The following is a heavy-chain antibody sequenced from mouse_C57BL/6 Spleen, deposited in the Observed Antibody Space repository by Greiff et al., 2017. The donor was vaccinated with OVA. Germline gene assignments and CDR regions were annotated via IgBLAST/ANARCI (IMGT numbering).Heavy chain of an antibody. J-gene: IGHJ1*03. CDR1: GFTFSSYT. CDR3: ARHSIYYGSSYGYFDV. D-gene: IGHD1-1*01. Sequence: EVKLVESGGGLVKPGGSLKLSCAASGFTFSSYTMSWVRQTPEKRLEWVATLSGGGGNTYYPDSVKGRFTISRDNAKNTLYLQMSSLRSEDTALYYCARHSIYYGSSYGYFDVWGTGTTVTVSS. V-gene: IGHV5-9*01. CDR2: LSGGGGNT.